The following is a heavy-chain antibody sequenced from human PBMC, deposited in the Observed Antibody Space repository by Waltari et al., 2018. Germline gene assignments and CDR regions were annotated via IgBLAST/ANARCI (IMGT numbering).Heavy chain of an antibody. J-gene: IGHJ6*03. CDR1: GGTFSSYA. Sequence: QVQLVQSGAEVKKPGSSVKVSCKASGGTFSSYAISWVRQAPGQGLEWMGGIIPIFGTANYAQKFQGRVTITTDESTSTAYMELSSLRSEDTAVYYCARVGFSGSGSYYRYYYMDVWGKGTTVIVSS. CDR2: IIPIFGTA. CDR3: ARVGFSGSGSYYRYYYMDV. V-gene: IGHV1-69*05. D-gene: IGHD3-10*01.